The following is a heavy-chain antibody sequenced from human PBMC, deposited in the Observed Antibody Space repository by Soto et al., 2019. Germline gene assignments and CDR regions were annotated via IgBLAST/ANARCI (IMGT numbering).Heavy chain of an antibody. D-gene: IGHD6-13*01. CDR2: ISEDGSDK. V-gene: IGHV3-30*18. J-gene: IGHJ2*01. CDR1: GFTFKGYV. Sequence: QVQLVESGGGVVQPGGSLRLSCAASGFTFKGYVTHWVRQAPGKGLEWVAVISEDGSDKYYAGSVQGRFTISRDDSRNTLYLQMNSLRTDDTSVYYCAKGAGRSWHWYFDTWGRGTLVTVSS. CDR3: AKGAGRSWHWYFDT.